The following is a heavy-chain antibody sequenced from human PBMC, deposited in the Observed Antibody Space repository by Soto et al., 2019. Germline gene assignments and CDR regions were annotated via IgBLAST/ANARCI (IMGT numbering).Heavy chain of an antibody. CDR2: IYYSGNT. Sequence: QVQLQESGPGLVKPSETLSLNCTVSGVSISTYYWSWIRQPPGKELEWHGFIYYSGNTKFNPSLKSRATVSADTSKNQFSLELRSVTAADTAVYYCARDPEGSLQRFDPWGQGTLVTVSS. CDR1: GVSISTYY. V-gene: IGHV4-59*01. J-gene: IGHJ5*02. CDR3: ARDPEGSLQRFDP.